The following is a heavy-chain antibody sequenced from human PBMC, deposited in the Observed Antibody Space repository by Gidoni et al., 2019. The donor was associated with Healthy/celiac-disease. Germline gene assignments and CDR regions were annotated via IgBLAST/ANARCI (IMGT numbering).Heavy chain of an antibody. J-gene: IGHJ4*02. D-gene: IGHD3-22*01. CDR3: TRDPSYYYDSSGYYAY. CDR2: IRSKAYGGTT. Sequence: APGKGLEWVGFIRSKAYGGTTEYAASVKGRFFISRDDSKSIAYLHMNSLKIEDTAVYYCTRDPSYYYDSSGYYAYWGQGTLVTVSS. V-gene: IGHV3-49*02.